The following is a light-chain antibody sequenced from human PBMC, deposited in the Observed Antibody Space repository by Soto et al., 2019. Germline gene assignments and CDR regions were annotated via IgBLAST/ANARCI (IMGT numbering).Light chain of an antibody. CDR1: SSDVGGYNY. CDR2: EVS. J-gene: IGLJ3*02. V-gene: IGLV2-14*01. CDR3: SSFTSSSTWV. Sequence: QSALTKPASVSGSPGQSITISCTGTSSDVGGYNYVSWYQHHPGKAPKLMIYEVSNRPSGVSNRFSGSKSANTASLTISGLQAEDEADYYCSSFTSSSTWVFGGGTKLTVL.